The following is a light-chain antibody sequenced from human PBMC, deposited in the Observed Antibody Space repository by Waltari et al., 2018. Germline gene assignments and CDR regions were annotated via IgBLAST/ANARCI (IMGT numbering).Light chain of an antibody. V-gene: IGLV3-21*04. CDR2: YNS. Sequence: SYVLTQPPSVSVAPGKTAPNSCGGNAIGDKAVHWSQQKPGQAPMTVMSYNSDRPSGIPERFSGSNSGNTATLTISRVEAGDEADYYCQVWDSSTDQVVFGGGTQLTVL. CDR3: QVWDSSTDQVV. CDR1: AIGDKA. J-gene: IGLJ7*01.